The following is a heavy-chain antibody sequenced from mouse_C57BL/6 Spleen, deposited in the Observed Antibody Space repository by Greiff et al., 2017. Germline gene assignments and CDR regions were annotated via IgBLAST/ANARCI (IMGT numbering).Heavy chain of an antibody. V-gene: IGHV1-53*01. CDR2: INPSNGGT. J-gene: IGHJ4*01. CDR3: ARWATLDYDEREYYAMDY. D-gene: IGHD2-4*01. CDR1: GYTFTSYW. Sequence: VQLQQPGTELVKPGASVKLSCKASGYTFTSYWMHWVKQRPGQGLEWIGNINPSNGGTNYNEKFKSKATLTVDKSSSTAYMQLSSLTSEDSAVYYWARWATLDYDEREYYAMDYWGQGTSVTVSS.